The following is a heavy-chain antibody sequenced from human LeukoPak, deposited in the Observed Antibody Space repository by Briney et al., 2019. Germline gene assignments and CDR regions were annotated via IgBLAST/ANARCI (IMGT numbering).Heavy chain of an antibody. D-gene: IGHD3-3*01. J-gene: IGHJ4*02. CDR1: GGSFSGYY. V-gene: IGHV4-34*01. Sequence: SETLSLTCAVYGGSFSGYYWSWIRQPPGKGLEWIGEINHSGSTNYKPSLKSRVTISVDTPKNHFSLKLSSVTAADTAVYYCARAPLYDVWSGYPDYWGQGTLVTVSS. CDR3: ARAPLYDVWSGYPDY. CDR2: INHSGST.